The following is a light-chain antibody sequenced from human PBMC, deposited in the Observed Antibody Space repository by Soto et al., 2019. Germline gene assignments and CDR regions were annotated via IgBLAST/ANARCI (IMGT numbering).Light chain of an antibody. CDR2: GNS. CDR1: SSNIGAGYD. V-gene: IGLV1-40*01. CDR3: QSYDSSVSGWV. Sequence: QSVLTQPPSVSGAPGQRVTISCTGSSSNIGAGYDVHWYQQLPGTAPKLLIYGNSNRPSGVPDRFSASKSGTSSSLAITGLQAEDEADYYCQSYDSSVSGWVFGGGTKVTVL. J-gene: IGLJ3*02.